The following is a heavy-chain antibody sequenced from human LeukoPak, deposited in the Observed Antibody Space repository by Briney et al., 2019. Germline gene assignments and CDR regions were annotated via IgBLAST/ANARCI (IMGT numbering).Heavy chain of an antibody. CDR3: ARDNVHLVSVDPVGPVDY. V-gene: IGHV3-7*03. Sequence: GGSLKLSCAASGFTFSSYYMTWVRQAPGKGLEWVATIKDDGSEDYYLDSVKGRFTISRDNAKNSLYLQMNSLRAEDTAVYYCARDNVHLVSVDPVGPVDYWGQGTLVTVSS. D-gene: IGHD1-1*01. CDR1: GFTFSSYY. CDR2: IKDDGSED. J-gene: IGHJ4*02.